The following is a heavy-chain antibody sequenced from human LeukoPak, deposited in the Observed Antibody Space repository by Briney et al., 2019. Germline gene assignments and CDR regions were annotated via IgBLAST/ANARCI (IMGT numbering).Heavy chain of an antibody. J-gene: IGHJ4*02. CDR3: AGDVLGYIVATSPFDY. CDR2: IKQNGSEK. D-gene: IGHD5-12*01. CDR1: GFTFSGYW. V-gene: IGHV3-7*01. Sequence: GGSLRLSCAASGFTFSGYWMSWVRQAPGKGLEWVANIKQNGSEKYYVDSVKGRFTISRDNAKNSLYLQMNSLRAEDTAVYYCAGDVLGYIVATSPFDYWGQGTLVTVSS.